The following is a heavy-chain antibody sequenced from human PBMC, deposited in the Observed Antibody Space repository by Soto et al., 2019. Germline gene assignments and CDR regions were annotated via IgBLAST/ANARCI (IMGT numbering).Heavy chain of an antibody. CDR3: ARVLPRAYYYYGMDV. D-gene: IGHD3-10*01. CDR1: GGSISSGGYY. CDR2: IYYSGST. Sequence: SETLSLTCTVSGGSISSGGYYWSWIRQHPGKGLEWIGYIYYSGSTYYNPSLKSRVTISVDTSKNQFSLKLSSVTAADTAVYYCARVLPRAYYYYGMDVWGQGTTVTVS. J-gene: IGHJ6*02. V-gene: IGHV4-31*02.